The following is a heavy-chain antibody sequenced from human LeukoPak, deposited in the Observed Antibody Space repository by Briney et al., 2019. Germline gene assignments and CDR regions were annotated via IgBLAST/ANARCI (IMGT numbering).Heavy chain of an antibody. CDR3: ETDVGEGYQYSYIDV. J-gene: IGHJ6*03. CDR2: IVADFGRS. D-gene: IGHD5-24*01. Sequence: SVKVSCKASGCTFSNYAIAWVRQAPGQGQEWMGGIVADFGRSTYAQRFRRRLTITTDKGSSILYMDLSSLKYTDTDVYSCETDVGEGYQYSYIDVWGKGTTVTVSS. V-gene: IGHV1-69*05. CDR1: GCTFSNYA.